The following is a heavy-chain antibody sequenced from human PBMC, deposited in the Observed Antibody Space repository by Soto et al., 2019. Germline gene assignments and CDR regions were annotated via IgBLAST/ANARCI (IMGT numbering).Heavy chain of an antibody. CDR2: INPNTGGT. V-gene: IGHV1-2*06. J-gene: IGHJ6*02. CDR3: ARESVFRDYRSFYFYSIDV. CDR1: GYSLSDYH. D-gene: IGHD4-17*01. Sequence: ASVKVSCKASGYSLSDYHIHWVRQVPGQGLEWMGRINPNTGGTDYAQNFHGSVTMTRDTSINTAYMELNRLRSDDTAVYYCARESVFRDYRSFYFYSIDVWGQGTTVTVSS.